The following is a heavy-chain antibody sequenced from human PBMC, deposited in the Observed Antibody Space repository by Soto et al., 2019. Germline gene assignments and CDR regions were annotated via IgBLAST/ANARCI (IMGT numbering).Heavy chain of an antibody. CDR2: IYYSGST. CDR3: ARLGGSGDETYYYYYYYMDV. J-gene: IGHJ6*03. CDR1: GGSISSYY. D-gene: IGHD5-12*01. V-gene: IGHV4-59*08. Sequence: LETLSLTCTVSGGSISSYYWSWIQQPPGKGLEWIGYIYYSGSTNYNPSLKSRVTISVDTSKNQFSLKLSSVTAADTAVYYCARLGGSGDETYYYYYYYMDVWGKGTTVTVSS.